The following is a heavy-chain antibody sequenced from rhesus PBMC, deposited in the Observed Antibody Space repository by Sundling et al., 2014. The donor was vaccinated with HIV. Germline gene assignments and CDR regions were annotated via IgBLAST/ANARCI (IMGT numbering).Heavy chain of an antibody. V-gene: IGHV4-165*01. Sequence: QAQLQESGPGLVKPSETLSLTCAVSGGSFSGHYWGWIRQPPGKGLQWIGYISGSSGNTYYNPSLKSRVTISTDTSKNQFSLKLSSVTAADTAVYYCARNRVEPYFDYWGQGVLVTVSS. CDR1: GGSFSGHY. CDR2: ISGSSGNT. J-gene: IGHJ4*01. D-gene: IGHD1-1*01. CDR3: ARNRVEPYFDY.